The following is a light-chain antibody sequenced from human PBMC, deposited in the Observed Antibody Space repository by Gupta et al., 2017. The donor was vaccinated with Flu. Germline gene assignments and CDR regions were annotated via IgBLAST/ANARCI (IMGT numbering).Light chain of an antibody. V-gene: IGLV1-44*01. J-gene: IGLJ3*02. CDR1: SSNIADTT. Sequence: QSVLTQPPSAYGTPGQRVTISCSGSSSNIADTTVNWYQQLPGTAPKFLIHSTNKRPSGVPDRFSGSKSGASASLAISGLQSEDEADYYCAAWDDSLDGPVFGGGTKLTVL. CDR2: STN. CDR3: AAWDDSLDGPV.